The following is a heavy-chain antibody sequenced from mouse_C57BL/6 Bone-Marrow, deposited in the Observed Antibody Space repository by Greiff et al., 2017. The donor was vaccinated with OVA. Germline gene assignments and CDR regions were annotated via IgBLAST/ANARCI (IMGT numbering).Heavy chain of an antibody. CDR2: ISSGGSYT. V-gene: IGHV5-6*02. CDR1: GFTFSSYG. J-gene: IGHJ2*01. Sequence: EVKLVESGGDLVKPGGSLKLSCAASGFTFSSYGMSWVRQTPDKRLEWVATISSGGSYTYSPDSVKGRFTISRDNAKNTLYLQMSSLKSEDTAMYYCARRVYYFDYWGQGTTLTVSS. CDR3: ARRVYYFDY.